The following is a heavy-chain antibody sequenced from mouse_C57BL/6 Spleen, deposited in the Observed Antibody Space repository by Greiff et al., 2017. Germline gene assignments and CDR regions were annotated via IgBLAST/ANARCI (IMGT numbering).Heavy chain of an antibody. CDR2: IDPSDSYT. V-gene: IGHV1-69*01. Sequence: VQLQQPGAELVMPGASVKLSCKASGYTFTSYWMHWVKQRPGQGLEWIGEIDPSDSYTNYNQKFKGKSTLTVDKSSSTASMQLSSLTSEDSAVYYCARELRLQWGFAYWGQGTLVTVSA. J-gene: IGHJ3*01. CDR3: ARELRLQWGFAY. D-gene: IGHD3-2*02. CDR1: GYTFTSYW.